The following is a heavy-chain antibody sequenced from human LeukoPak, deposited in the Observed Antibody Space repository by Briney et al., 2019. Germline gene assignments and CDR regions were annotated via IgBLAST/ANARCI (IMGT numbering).Heavy chain of an antibody. V-gene: IGHV3-9*01. Sequence: GRSLRLSCAASGFTFDDYAMHWVRQAPGKGLGWVSGISWNSGSIGYADSVKGRFTISRDNAKNSLYLQMNSLRAEDTALYYCAKVAPLYSGPYYFDYWGQGTLVTVSS. CDR2: ISWNSGSI. D-gene: IGHD1-26*01. CDR3: AKVAPLYSGPYYFDY. CDR1: GFTFDDYA. J-gene: IGHJ4*02.